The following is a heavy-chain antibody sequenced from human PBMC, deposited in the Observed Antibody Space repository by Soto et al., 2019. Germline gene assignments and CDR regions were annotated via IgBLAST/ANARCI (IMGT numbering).Heavy chain of an antibody. CDR3: ASPRDSYNYLRRYYFDY. CDR2: IIPIFGTA. J-gene: IGHJ4*02. D-gene: IGHD5-12*01. Sequence: QVQLVQCGAEVKKPGSSVKVSCKASGSTFSSYAISWVRQAPGQGREWMGGIIPIFGTANYAQKFQGRVTITADESTSTAYMELSSLRAEDTAVYYCASPRDSYNYLRRYYFDYWGQGTLVTVSS. CDR1: GSTFSSYA. V-gene: IGHV1-69*01.